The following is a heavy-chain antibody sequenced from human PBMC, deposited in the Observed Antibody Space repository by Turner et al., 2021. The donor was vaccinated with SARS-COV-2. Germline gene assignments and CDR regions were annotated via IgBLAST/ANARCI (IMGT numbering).Heavy chain of an antibody. V-gene: IGHV3-30*18. D-gene: IGHD6-13*01. CDR2: ISYDGSEK. CDR3: AKDALPAAGKLNSYFDY. Sequence: QVQLVQSGGGVVQPGRSLRLSCAASGFTFSSYGIHWVRQAPGKGLEWAVVISYDGSEKYYADSVKGRFTISRDNSKNTLYLQMSSLRPDDTAVYYCAKDALPAAGKLNSYFDYWGQGTLVTVSS. CDR1: GFTFSSYG. J-gene: IGHJ4*02.